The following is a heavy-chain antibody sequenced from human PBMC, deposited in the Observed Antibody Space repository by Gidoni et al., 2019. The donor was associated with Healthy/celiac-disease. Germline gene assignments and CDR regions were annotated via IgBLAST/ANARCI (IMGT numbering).Heavy chain of an antibody. D-gene: IGHD3-22*01. Sequence: EVQLLESGGGLVQPGGSLRLSCAASGFTFSSYAMSWVRQAPGKGLEWVSAISGSGGSTYYADSVKGRFTISRDNSKNTLYLQMNSLRAEDTAVYYCAKSGFYDSSGYYYAAYYYYGMDVWGQGTTVTVSS. J-gene: IGHJ6*02. CDR2: ISGSGGST. CDR3: AKSGFYDSSGYYYAAYYYYGMDV. CDR1: GFTFSSYA. V-gene: IGHV3-23*01.